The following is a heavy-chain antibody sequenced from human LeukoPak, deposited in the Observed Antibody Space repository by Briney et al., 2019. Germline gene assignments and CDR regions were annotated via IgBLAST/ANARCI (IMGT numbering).Heavy chain of an antibody. CDR1: GFTFSPYW. J-gene: IGHJ4*02. Sequence: GGSLRLSCAASGFTFSPYWMHWVRQAPGRGLEWVSAISGSGGSTYYADSVKGRFTISRDNSKNTLYLQMNSLRAEDTAVYYCAKGGSARVFDYWGQGTLVTVSS. V-gene: IGHV3-23*01. CDR3: AKGGSARVFDY. D-gene: IGHD6-25*01. CDR2: ISGSGGST.